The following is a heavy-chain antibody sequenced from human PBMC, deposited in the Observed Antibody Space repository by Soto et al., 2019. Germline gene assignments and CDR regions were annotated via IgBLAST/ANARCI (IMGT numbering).Heavy chain of an antibody. CDR2: ITTGGSAT. Sequence: SLRLSCEGSGFTFSSYDLNWVRQAAGEGLEWVASITTGGSATDYADSVKGRFTISRDNSKKTLYLQVNSLRAEDTAVYYCRKDLELGPAFYAYGRDGCRQGTTVPVSS. D-gene: IGHD7-27*01. CDR1: GFTFSSYD. J-gene: IGHJ6*02. CDR3: RKDLELGPAFYAYGRDG. V-gene: IGHV3-48*03.